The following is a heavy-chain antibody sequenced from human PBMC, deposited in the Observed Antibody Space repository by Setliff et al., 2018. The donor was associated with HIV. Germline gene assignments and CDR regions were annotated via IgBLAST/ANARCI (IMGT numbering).Heavy chain of an antibody. Sequence: GGSLRLSCVASGFTFNNAWMNWVRQAPGKGLEWVSYISMSSHTSVIYSDSVKGRFTISRDNARNSFYLQMNSLRVDDTAVYFCARDKWASGFDFWGHGALVTVSS. CDR2: ISMSSHTSV. J-gene: IGHJ4*01. CDR1: GFTFNNAW. CDR3: ARDKWASGFDF. D-gene: IGHD1-26*01. V-gene: IGHV3-48*01.